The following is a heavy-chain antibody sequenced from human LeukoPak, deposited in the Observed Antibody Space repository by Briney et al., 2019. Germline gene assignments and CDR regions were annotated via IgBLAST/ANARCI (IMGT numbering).Heavy chain of an antibody. CDR3: ARAYSSSFPYYYYGMDV. CDR2: INSDGSST. V-gene: IGHV3-74*01. CDR1: GLTFSSYW. D-gene: IGHD6-6*01. J-gene: IGHJ6*02. Sequence: GGSLRLSCAASGLTFSSYWMHWVRQAPGKGLVWVSRINSDGSSTSYADSVKGRFTISRDNAKNTLYLQMNSLRAEDTAVYYCARAYSSSFPYYYYGMDVWGQGTTVTVSS.